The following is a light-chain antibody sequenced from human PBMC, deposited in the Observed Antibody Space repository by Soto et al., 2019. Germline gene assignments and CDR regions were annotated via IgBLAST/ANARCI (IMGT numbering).Light chain of an antibody. Sequence: SYELTQPPSVSVSPGQTASSTCSGDKLGNKYACWYQQKPGQSPVLFISQDSKRPSGIPERFSGSNSGNTATLTVSGTQAMDESDYYCQAWDISTAVFGGGTKVTFL. J-gene: IGLJ2*01. V-gene: IGLV3-1*01. CDR3: QAWDISTAV. CDR1: KLGNKY. CDR2: QDS.